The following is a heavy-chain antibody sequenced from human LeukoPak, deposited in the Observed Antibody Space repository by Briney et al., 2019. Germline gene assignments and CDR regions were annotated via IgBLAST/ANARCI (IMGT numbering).Heavy chain of an antibody. J-gene: IGHJ4*02. CDR1: GFTFSSYR. CDR3: AREDTAMDY. D-gene: IGHD5-18*01. CDR2: IKQDGSEK. Sequence: GGSLRLSCAASGFTFSSYRMSWVRQAPGKGLEWVANIKQDGSEKYCVDSVKGRFTISRDNAKNSLYLQMNSLRAEDTAVYYCAREDTAMDYWGQGTLVTVSS. V-gene: IGHV3-7*03.